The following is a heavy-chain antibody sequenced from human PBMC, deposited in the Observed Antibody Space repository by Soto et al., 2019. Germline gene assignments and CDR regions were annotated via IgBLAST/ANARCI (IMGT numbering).Heavy chain of an antibody. Sequence: QVQLVQSGAEVKKPGASVKVSCKSSGYPFTHYGITWVRQAPGQGLEWMGWISPFNGNTNYGQTLQGRVTLTTDTXTXXVYMELRSLRSDATAVYYCARDQSFDRSYYYGIDFWGQGTTVTVSS. CDR1: GYPFTHYG. CDR3: ARDQSFDRSYYYGIDF. CDR2: ISPFNGNT. V-gene: IGHV1-18*01. D-gene: IGHD3-22*01. J-gene: IGHJ6*02.